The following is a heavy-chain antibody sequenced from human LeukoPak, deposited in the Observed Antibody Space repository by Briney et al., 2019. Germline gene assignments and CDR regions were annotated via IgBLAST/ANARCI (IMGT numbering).Heavy chain of an antibody. V-gene: IGHV3-30*03. CDR1: GFTFSSHG. CDR2: ISYDANAK. Sequence: GRSLRLSCVASGFTFSSHGMHWVRQAPGMGLEWVAMISYDANAKYYADSVKGRFTISRDTSKNTLYLQMNSLRAEDTAVYYCARGRYDSSGYYPIFDYWGQGTLVTVSS. J-gene: IGHJ4*02. D-gene: IGHD3-22*01. CDR3: ARGRYDSSGYYPIFDY.